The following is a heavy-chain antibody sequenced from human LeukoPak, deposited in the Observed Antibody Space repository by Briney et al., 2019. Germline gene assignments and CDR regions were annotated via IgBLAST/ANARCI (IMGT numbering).Heavy chain of an antibody. CDR3: ARDWGPRVKVSYDL. CDR2: IIPVFQTA. V-gene: IGHV1-69*13. CDR1: GGTLSTYA. D-gene: IGHD3-16*01. Sequence: SVKLSCKASGGTLSTYAFTWVRQAPGQGLEWMGGIIPVFQTADSAQKFQGRVTMTADESTGIVYMELSSLTYDDTAVYYCARDWGPRVKVSYDLWGQGTMVTVSS. J-gene: IGHJ3*01.